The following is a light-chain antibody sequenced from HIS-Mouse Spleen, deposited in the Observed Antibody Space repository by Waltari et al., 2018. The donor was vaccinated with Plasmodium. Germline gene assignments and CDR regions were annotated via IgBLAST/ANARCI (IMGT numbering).Light chain of an antibody. CDR2: EDS. CDR3: QAWDSSTAV. V-gene: IGLV3-10*01. CDR1: ALPKKY. Sequence: SYELTQPPSVSVSPGQTARITCSGDALPKKYAYWYQQKSGQAPVLVIYEDSKRPSGIPGGFSGSSAGTMATLTISGAQVEDEADYYCQAWDSSTAVFGAGTKLTVL. J-gene: IGLJ3*02.